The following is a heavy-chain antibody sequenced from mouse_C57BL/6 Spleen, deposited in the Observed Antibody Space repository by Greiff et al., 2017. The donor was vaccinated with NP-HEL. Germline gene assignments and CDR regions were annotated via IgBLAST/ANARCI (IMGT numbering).Heavy chain of an antibody. J-gene: IGHJ2*01. V-gene: IGHV1-82*01. CDR1: GYAFSSSW. Sequence: VQLQQSGPELVKPGASVKISCKASGYAFSSSWMNWVKQRPGKGLEWIGRIYPGDGDTNYNGKFKGKATLTADKSSSTAYMQLSSLTSEDSAVYFCARGGAAQAPYYFDYWGQGTTLTVSS. CDR2: IYPGDGDT. D-gene: IGHD3-2*02. CDR3: ARGGAAQAPYYFDY.